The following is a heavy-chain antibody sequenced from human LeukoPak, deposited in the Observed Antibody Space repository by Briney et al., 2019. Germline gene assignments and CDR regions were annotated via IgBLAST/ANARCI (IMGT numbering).Heavy chain of an antibody. CDR2: IHHSGST. Sequence: SETLSLTCAVSAGSISSSNWWNWVRQPPGKGLEWIGEIHHSGSTHYNPSLKSRVTISVDKSKNQFSLRLSSVTAADTAVYYCARQTGSGLFILPGGQGTLVTVSS. CDR3: ARQTGSGLFILP. CDR1: AGSISSSNW. D-gene: IGHD3/OR15-3a*01. V-gene: IGHV4-4*02. J-gene: IGHJ4*02.